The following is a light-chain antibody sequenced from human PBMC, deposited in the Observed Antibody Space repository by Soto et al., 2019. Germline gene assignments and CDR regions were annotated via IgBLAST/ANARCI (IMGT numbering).Light chain of an antibody. CDR2: WAS. CDR3: QQYYSTPFT. CDR1: QSVLDSSNNKNY. V-gene: IGKV4-1*01. Sequence: DIVMTQSPDSLAVSLGQRATINCKASQSVLDSSNNKNYLTWYQQKPGQPPKLLIYWASTRESGVPDRFSGSGSGTDFTLNISSLQAEDVAVYYCQQYYSTPFTFGPGTKVDIK. J-gene: IGKJ3*01.